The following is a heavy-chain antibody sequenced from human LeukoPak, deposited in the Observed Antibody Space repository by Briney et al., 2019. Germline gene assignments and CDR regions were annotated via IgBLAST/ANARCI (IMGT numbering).Heavy chain of an antibody. CDR3: ARGAGEVIIYPYNYYYYYMDV. V-gene: IGHV4-38-2*02. CDR2: IHHVGTT. Sequence: SETLSLTYSVSGFSIGSGKYWGWIRQTPGKGLEWIATIHHVGTTYYNPSLRSRVSISMDTSENQFSLKLKSVTPEDTAVYYCARGAGEVIIYPYNYYYYYMDVWGKGTTVTVSS. J-gene: IGHJ6*03. CDR1: GFSIGSGKY. D-gene: IGHD3-22*01.